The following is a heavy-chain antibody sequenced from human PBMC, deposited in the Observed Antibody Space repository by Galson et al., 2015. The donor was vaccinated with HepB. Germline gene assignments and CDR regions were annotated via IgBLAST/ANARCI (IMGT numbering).Heavy chain of an antibody. J-gene: IGHJ4*02. Sequence: SLRLSCAGSGFTFSSYNLNWVRQAPGKGLEWVASFSNSPGGTSYTYYRDSVKGRFIISRDNAKHSLFLQMNSLRAEDTGVYYCARQTSTVTTPWPFDTWGQGTLVTVSS. D-gene: IGHD4-17*01. CDR3: ARQTSTVTTPWPFDT. V-gene: IGHV3-21*01. CDR1: GFTFSSYN. CDR2: FSNSPGGTSYT.